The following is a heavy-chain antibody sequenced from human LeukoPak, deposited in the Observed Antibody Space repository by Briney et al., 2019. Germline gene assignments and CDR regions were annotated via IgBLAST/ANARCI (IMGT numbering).Heavy chain of an antibody. D-gene: IGHD3-16*01. Sequence: GGSLRLSCAASGFTFSTSAMHWVRQAPGKGLEWVTFISFDGDNKYCADSVKGRFTISRDDSKNTLYLQMNSLRAEDTAVYYCARELRLHFDYWGQGTLVTVSS. CDR1: GFTFSTSA. CDR2: ISFDGDNK. J-gene: IGHJ4*02. V-gene: IGHV3-30-3*01. CDR3: ARELRLHFDY.